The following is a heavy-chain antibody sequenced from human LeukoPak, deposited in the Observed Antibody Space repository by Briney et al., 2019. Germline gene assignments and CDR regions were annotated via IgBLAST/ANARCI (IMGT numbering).Heavy chain of an antibody. V-gene: IGHV4-59*01. Sequence: TSETLSLTCTVSGDSISSYYWSWIRQPPGKGLEWIGYIFYSGSTNYNPSLKSRVTISVDTSNNQFSLDLSSVTAADTAVYYCARGTKWWLVSNWFDPWGQGTLVTVSS. CDR1: GDSISSYY. CDR3: ARGTKWWLVSNWFDP. J-gene: IGHJ5*02. D-gene: IGHD6-19*01. CDR2: IFYSGST.